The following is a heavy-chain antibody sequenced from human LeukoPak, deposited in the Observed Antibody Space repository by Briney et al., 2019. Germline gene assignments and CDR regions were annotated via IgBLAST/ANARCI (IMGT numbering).Heavy chain of an antibody. D-gene: IGHD3-10*01. V-gene: IGHV3-7*01. CDR1: GFTFSSYW. CDR2: IKQDGGEK. CDR3: ARDAGPNVLLWFGELPGQSYYYMDV. Sequence: GGSLRLSCVASGFTFSSYWMSWVRQAPGKGLECVANIKQDGGEKDSVDSVKGRFTISRDNAKNSLYLQMNSLRAEDTAVYYCARDAGPNVLLWFGELPGQSYYYMDVWGKGTTVTISS. J-gene: IGHJ6*03.